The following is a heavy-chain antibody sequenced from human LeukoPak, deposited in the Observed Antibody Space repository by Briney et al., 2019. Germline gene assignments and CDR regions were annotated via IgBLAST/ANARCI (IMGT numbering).Heavy chain of an antibody. CDR1: GGTFSSYA. V-gene: IGHV1-69*06. D-gene: IGHD3-10*01. J-gene: IGHJ6*03. CDR3: AREGGYYGSGSYSFYYYYMDV. Sequence: GASVKVSCKASGGTFSSYAISWVRQAPGQGLEWMGGIIPIFGTANYAQKFQGRVTITADKSTSTAYMELSSLRSEDTAVYYCAREGGYYGSGSYSFYYYYMDVWGKGTTVTVSS. CDR2: IIPIFGTA.